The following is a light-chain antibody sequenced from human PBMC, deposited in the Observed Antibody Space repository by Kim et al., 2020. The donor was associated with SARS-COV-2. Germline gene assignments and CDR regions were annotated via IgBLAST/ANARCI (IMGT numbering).Light chain of an antibody. CDR1: ALPKQY. CDR2: KDS. V-gene: IGLV3-25*03. CDR3: QSADSSGTYVV. J-gene: IGLJ2*01. Sequence: SYELTQTPSVSVSPGQTARITCSGDALPKQYAYWYQQKPGQAPVLVIYKDSERPSGIPERFSGSSSGTTVTLTISGVQAEDEAHYYCQSADSSGTYVVFGGGTQLTVL.